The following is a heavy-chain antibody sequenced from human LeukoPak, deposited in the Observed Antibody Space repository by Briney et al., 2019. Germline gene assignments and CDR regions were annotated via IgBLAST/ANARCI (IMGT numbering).Heavy chain of an antibody. V-gene: IGHV4-34*01. Sequence: SETLSLTCAVYGGSFSGYYWSWIRQPPGKGLKWIGEINHSGSTNYNPSLKSRVTISVDTSKNQFSLKLSSVTAADTAVYYCARAAVAGQGNYFDYWGQGTLVTVSS. CDR3: ARAAVAGQGNYFDY. D-gene: IGHD6-19*01. CDR2: INHSGST. CDR1: GGSFSGYY. J-gene: IGHJ4*02.